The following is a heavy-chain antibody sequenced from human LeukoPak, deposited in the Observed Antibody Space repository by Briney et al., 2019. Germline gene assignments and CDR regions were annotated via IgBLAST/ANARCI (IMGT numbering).Heavy chain of an antibody. Sequence: GGSLRLSCAASGFTVSSNYMSWVRQAPGKGLEWVSVIYSGGSTYYADSVKGRFTISRDNSKNTLYLQMNSLRAEDTAVYYCARRSPLRYFDWTDAFDIWGQGTMVTVSS. V-gene: IGHV3-66*04. CDR3: ARRSPLRYFDWTDAFDI. J-gene: IGHJ3*02. CDR1: GFTVSSNY. CDR2: IYSGGST. D-gene: IGHD3-9*01.